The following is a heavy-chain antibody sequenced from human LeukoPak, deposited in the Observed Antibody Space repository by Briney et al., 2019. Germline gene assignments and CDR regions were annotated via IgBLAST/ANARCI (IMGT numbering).Heavy chain of an antibody. Sequence: SETLSLTCTVSGGSLSSGSYYWSWIRQPAGKGLEWIGRIYTSGSTNYNPSLKSRVTISVDTSKNQFSLKLSSVTAADTAVYYCARGYALGPYYFDYWGQGTLVTVSS. D-gene: IGHD5-12*01. CDR2: IYTSGST. V-gene: IGHV4-61*02. J-gene: IGHJ4*02. CDR3: ARGYALGPYYFDY. CDR1: GGSLSSGSYY.